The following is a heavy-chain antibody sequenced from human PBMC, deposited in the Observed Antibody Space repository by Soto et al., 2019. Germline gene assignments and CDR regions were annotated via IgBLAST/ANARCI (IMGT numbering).Heavy chain of an antibody. D-gene: IGHD5-12*01. CDR2: IYYSGST. CDR1: GDSISSSSYY. V-gene: IGHV4-39*01. Sequence: SETLSLTCTVSGDSISSSSYYWGWIRQPPGKGLEWIGSIYYSGSTYYNPSLKSRVTISVDTSKNQFSLKVTSVTAADTAVYFCARGLSGYPRGPDYWGQGTLVTVSS. J-gene: IGHJ4*02. CDR3: ARGLSGYPRGPDY.